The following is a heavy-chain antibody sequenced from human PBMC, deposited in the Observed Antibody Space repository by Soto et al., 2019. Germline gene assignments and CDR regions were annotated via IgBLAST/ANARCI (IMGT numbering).Heavy chain of an antibody. J-gene: IGHJ4*02. Sequence: QVQLVQSGAEVKKPGSSVKVSCKASGGTFSSYTISWVRQAPGQGLEWMGRIIPILGIANYAQKFQGRVTITADKSTSTAYMELSSLRSEDTAVYYCVILSGYLTDRGFDYWGQGTLVTVSS. D-gene: IGHD3-9*01. CDR1: GGTFSSYT. V-gene: IGHV1-69*02. CDR3: VILSGYLTDRGFDY. CDR2: IIPILGIA.